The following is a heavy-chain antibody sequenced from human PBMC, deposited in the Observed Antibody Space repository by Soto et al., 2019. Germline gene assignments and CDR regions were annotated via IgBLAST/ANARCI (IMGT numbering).Heavy chain of an antibody. CDR3: ARNTDYDILTSYGMDV. D-gene: IGHD3-9*01. CDR2: IYPGDSDT. V-gene: IGHV5-51*01. J-gene: IGHJ6*02. Sequence: ASVKVSCKASGGTFNSYTVSWVRQMPGKGLEWMGIIYPGDSDTRYSPSFQGQVTISADKSISTAYLQWSSLKASDTAMYYCARNTDYDILTSYGMDVCGQGTTVTVS. CDR1: GGTFNSYT.